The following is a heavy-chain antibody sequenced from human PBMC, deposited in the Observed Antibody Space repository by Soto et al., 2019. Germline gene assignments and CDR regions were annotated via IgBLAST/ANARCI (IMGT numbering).Heavy chain of an antibody. V-gene: IGHV5-10-1*01. CDR1: GYSFTSYW. Sequence: GESLKISCRGSGYSFTSYWINWVRQMPGKGLEWMGGSDPSDSYTNYSPSFQGHVIISVDKSISTAYLQWSSLKASDTAMYYCARRRYSSGSPFDYWGQGTQVTVSS. D-gene: IGHD3-22*01. CDR2: SDPSDSYT. J-gene: IGHJ4*02. CDR3: ARRRYSSGSPFDY.